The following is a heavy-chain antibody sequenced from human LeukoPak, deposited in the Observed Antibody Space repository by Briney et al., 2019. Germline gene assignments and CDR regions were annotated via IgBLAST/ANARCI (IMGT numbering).Heavy chain of an antibody. CDR3: ATIEAVRFHY. CDR1: GFTFTKYW. CDR2: LKQDGSEI. D-gene: IGHD4-17*01. J-gene: IGHJ4*02. V-gene: IGHV3-7*01. Sequence: GGSLRLSCAASGFTFTKYWMHWVRQAPGKGLEWVGNLKQDGSEIYYLDSVKGRFTISRDNTKNSLYLQMNSLRAEDTAVYYCATIEAVRFHYWGQGTLVTVSS.